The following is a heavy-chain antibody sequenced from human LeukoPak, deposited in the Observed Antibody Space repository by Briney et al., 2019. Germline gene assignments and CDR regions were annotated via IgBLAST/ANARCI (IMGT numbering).Heavy chain of an antibody. V-gene: IGHV3-33*01. J-gene: IGHJ4*02. CDR2: IWSGGRHQ. Sequence: GRSLRLSCAASGFTFSSYGMHWVRQAPGKGLEWVAVIWSGGRHQYYADSVKGRFTISRDNSKNTLYLQMNSLRAEDTAVYYCARGLPVAGGYYFDYWGQGTLVTVSS. D-gene: IGHD6-19*01. CDR3: ARGLPVAGGYYFDY. CDR1: GFTFSSYG.